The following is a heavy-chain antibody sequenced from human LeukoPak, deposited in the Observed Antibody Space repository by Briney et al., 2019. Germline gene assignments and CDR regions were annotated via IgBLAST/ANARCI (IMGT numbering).Heavy chain of an antibody. CDR2: ISNRGNTV. D-gene: IGHD6-13*01. CDR1: GFTLSDAW. Sequence: GVSLRLSCAASGFTLSDAWMNWVRQAPVKGLEWISHISNRGNTVYYADSVKGRFTISRDNAKNRLYLQMNSLGAEDTAVYYCASTIGSAGTQYWGQGTLVTVSS. V-gene: IGHV3-11*04. J-gene: IGHJ4*02. CDR3: ASTIGSAGTQY.